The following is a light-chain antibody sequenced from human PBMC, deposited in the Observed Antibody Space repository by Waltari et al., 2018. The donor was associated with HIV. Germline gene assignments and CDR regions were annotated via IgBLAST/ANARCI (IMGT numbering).Light chain of an antibody. V-gene: IGLV4-69*01. CDR1: SAHSIYA. CDR2: LNSDGGH. CDR3: QTWGAGIVV. J-gene: IGLJ2*01. Sequence: QLVLTQSPSASASLGASVKLTCTLSSAHSIYAIAWHQQQPEQGPRYVIKLNSDGGHRKGDGIPDRFSGSASGAERYLTISNVQSEDEGTYYCQTWGAGIVVFGGGTRLSVL.